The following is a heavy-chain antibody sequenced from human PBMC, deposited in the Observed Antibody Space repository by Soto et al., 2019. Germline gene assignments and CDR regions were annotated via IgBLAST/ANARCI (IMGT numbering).Heavy chain of an antibody. CDR3: ARSWSGYYTATGCWFDH. V-gene: IGHV1-69*13. J-gene: IGHJ5*02. CDR1: GGTFSSYA. CDR2: IIPIFGTA. Sequence: SVKVSCKASGGTFSSYAISWVRQAPGQGLEWMGGIIPIFGTANYAQKFQGRVTITADESTSTAYMELSSLRSEDTAVYYCARSWSGYYTATGCWFDHWGQGTLVTVSS. D-gene: IGHD3-3*01.